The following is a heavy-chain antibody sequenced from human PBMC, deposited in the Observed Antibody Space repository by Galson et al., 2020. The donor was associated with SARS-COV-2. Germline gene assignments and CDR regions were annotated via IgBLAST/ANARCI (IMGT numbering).Heavy chain of an antibody. Sequence: TGGSLRLSCAASGFTFSRYSMNWVRQAPGKGLEWVSFISSSGTYLYYADSVKGRFTISRDNAKNSLSLQMISLRAEDTAVYYCARGSSMVFDYWGQGSRVTVSS. CDR1: GFTFSRYS. CDR2: ISSSGTYL. CDR3: ARGSSMVFDY. D-gene: IGHD3-10*01. J-gene: IGHJ4*02. V-gene: IGHV3-21*01.